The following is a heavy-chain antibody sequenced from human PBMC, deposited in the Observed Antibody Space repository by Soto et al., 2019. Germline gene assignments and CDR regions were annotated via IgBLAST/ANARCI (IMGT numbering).Heavy chain of an antibody. CDR2: ISSSGDTI. CDR1: GFTFSDYY. CDR3: ASGSSPFTY. Sequence: GGSLRLSCAASGFTFSDYYMSWIRQAPGKGLEWPSYISSSGDTIYYADSVKGRFTLSRDDAKNSVYLQMNSLRTDDTAVYYCASGSSPFTYWGQGTLVTVSS. D-gene: IGHD6-6*01. V-gene: IGHV3-11*01. J-gene: IGHJ4*02.